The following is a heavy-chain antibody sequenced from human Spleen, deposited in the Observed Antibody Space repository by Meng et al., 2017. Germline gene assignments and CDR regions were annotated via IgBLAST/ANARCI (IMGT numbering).Heavy chain of an antibody. D-gene: IGHD3-22*01. J-gene: IGHJ6*02. CDR1: GYTFTGYY. CDR2: INPNSGGT. V-gene: IGHV1-2*06. CDR3: ARGPGHYDSSGSLHYDYGMDV. Sequence: GGSLRLSCAASGYTFTGYYMHWVRQAPGQGLEWMGRINPNSGGTNYAQEFQGRVTMTRDTSTAYMELSSLRSEDTAVYYCARGPGHYDSSGSLHYDYGMDVWGQGTTVTVSS.